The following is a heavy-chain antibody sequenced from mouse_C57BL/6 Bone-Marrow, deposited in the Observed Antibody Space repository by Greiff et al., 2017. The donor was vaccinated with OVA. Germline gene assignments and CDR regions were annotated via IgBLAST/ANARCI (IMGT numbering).Heavy chain of an antibody. CDR1: GYTFTDHT. V-gene: IGHV1-78*01. CDR2: IYPRAGST. J-gene: IGHJ3*01. CDR3: STYGSSTMGFAY. Sequence: QVQLQQSDAELVKPGASVKISCKVSGYTFTDHTIHWMKQRPEQGLEWIGYIYPRAGSTKSNEKFKGKATLTADKSSSTAYMQLNSLTSEDSAVYFCSTYGSSTMGFAYWGQGTLVTVSA. D-gene: IGHD1-1*01.